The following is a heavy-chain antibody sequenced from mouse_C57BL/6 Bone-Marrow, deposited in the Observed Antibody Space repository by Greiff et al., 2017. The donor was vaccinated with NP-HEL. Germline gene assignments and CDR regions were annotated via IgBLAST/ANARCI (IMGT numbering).Heavy chain of an antibody. D-gene: IGHD1-1*01. V-gene: IGHV3-6*01. CDR3: AREDITTVVATYYFDY. CDR1: GYSITSGYY. CDR2: ISYDGSN. J-gene: IGHJ2*01. Sequence: EVQRVESGPGLVKPSQSLSLTCSVTGYSITSGYYWNWIRQFPGNKLEWMGYISYDGSNNYNPSLKNRISITRDTSKNQFFLKLNSVTTEDTATYYCAREDITTVVATYYFDYWGQGTTLTVSS.